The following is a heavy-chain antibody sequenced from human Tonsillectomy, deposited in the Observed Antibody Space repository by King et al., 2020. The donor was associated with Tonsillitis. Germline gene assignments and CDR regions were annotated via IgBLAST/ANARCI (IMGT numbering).Heavy chain of an antibody. CDR2: IRSKANNYAT. Sequence: VQLVESGGGLVQPGGSLKLSCAASGFTFSGSVMHWVRQAAGKGLEWVGRIRSKANNYATVYAASVKGRFIISRDDSKNTAYLQMNSLKIEDTAVYYCKRYFSYYYMDVWGKGTTVTVSS. J-gene: IGHJ6*03. V-gene: IGHV3-73*01. CDR1: GFTFSGSV. CDR3: KRYFSYYYMDV.